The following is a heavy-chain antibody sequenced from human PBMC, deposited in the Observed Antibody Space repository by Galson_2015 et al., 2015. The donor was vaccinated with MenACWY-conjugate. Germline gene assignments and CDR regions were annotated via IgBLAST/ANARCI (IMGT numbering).Heavy chain of an antibody. V-gene: IGHV3-30*09. Sequence: SLRLSCAASGFTFSDYAIHWVRQAPGKGLEWVAFIDYDGNNEYYAHSVKGRFAISRDSSQNTVTLEMNNLSPADTAVYYCARFWPGYGVLRGYSYSYARDAFDVWGQGTMVTVSS. D-gene: IGHD5-18*01. J-gene: IGHJ3*01. CDR2: IDYDGNNE. CDR1: GFTFSDYA. CDR3: ARFWPGYGVLRGYSYSYARDAFDV.